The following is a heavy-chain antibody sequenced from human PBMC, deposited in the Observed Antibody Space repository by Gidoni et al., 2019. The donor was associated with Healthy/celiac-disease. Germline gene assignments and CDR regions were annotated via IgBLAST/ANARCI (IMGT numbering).Heavy chain of an antibody. Sequence: QVQLVTSGGGVVQPGRSMRLPCAASGFTFSSYAMPWVRQAPGKGLEWVAVISYDGSNKYYADSVKGRFTISRDNSKNTLYLQMNSLRAEDTAVYYCARDPGGYWGQGTLVTVSS. J-gene: IGHJ4*02. CDR3: ARDPGGY. V-gene: IGHV3-30*01. D-gene: IGHD2-15*01. CDR1: GFTFSSYA. CDR2: ISYDGSNK.